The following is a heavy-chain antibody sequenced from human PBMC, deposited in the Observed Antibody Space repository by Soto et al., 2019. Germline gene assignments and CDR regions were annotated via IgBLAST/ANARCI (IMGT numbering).Heavy chain of an antibody. CDR3: ARDGYYYDSCGYQSVYYLDY. Sequence: SETLSLTCTVSGGSISSYYWSWIRQPPGKGLEWIGYIYYSGSTNYNPSLKSRVTISVDTSKNQFSLKLSSVTAADTAVYYCARDGYYYDSCGYQSVYYLDYRGQRTLVTVSS. CDR2: IYYSGST. D-gene: IGHD3-22*01. V-gene: IGHV4-59*01. J-gene: IGHJ4*02. CDR1: GGSISSYY.